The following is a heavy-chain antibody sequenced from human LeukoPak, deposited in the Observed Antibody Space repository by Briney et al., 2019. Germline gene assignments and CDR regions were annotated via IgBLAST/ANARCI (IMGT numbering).Heavy chain of an antibody. CDR3: ARSITPQTYYYYYGMDA. CDR1: GFTFSSYW. Sequence: GGSLRLSCAASGFTFSSYWMHWVRQAPGKGLVWVSRINSDGSSTSYADSVKGRFTISRDNAKNTLYLQMNSLRAEDTAVYYCARSITPQTYYYYYGMDAWGKGTTVTVSS. J-gene: IGHJ6*04. V-gene: IGHV3-74*01. D-gene: IGHD3-10*01. CDR2: INSDGSST.